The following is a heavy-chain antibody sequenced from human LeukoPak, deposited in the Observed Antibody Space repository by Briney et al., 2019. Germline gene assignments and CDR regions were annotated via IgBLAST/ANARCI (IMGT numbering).Heavy chain of an antibody. J-gene: IGHJ4*02. V-gene: IGHV6-1*01. D-gene: IGHD6-19*01. CDR3: ARGLQRRKQWLDYFDY. CDR2: TYYRSKWYN. Sequence: SLTLSLTCAISGDSVSSNSAAWNRIRQSPSRGLEWLGRTYYRSKWYNDYAVSVKSRITINPDTSKNQFSLQLNSVTPEDTAVYYCARGLQRRKQWLDYFDYWGQGTLVTVSS. CDR1: GDSVSSNSAA.